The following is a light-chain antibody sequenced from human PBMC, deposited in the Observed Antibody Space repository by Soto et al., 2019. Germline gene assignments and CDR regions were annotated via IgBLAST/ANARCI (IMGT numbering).Light chain of an antibody. Sequence: AIRMTQSPSSFSASTGDRVTITCRASQGISSYLAWYQQKPGKAPKLLIYAASTLQSGVPSRFSVSGSGTDFTLTISCLQSEDFATYYCQQYYSYPPTFGQGTRLEIK. CDR1: QGISSY. V-gene: IGKV1-8*01. CDR2: AAS. J-gene: IGKJ5*01. CDR3: QQYYSYPPT.